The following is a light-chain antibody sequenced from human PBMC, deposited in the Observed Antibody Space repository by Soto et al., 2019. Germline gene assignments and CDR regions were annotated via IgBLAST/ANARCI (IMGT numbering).Light chain of an antibody. CDR1: SSDVGGYNY. V-gene: IGLV2-8*01. CDR3: SSYAGNNVV. CDR2: EVS. Sequence: QSALTQPPSASESPGQSVTISCTGTSSDVGGYNYVSWYQQHPGKAPKLMIYEVSKRPSGVPDRFSGSKSGNTASLTVSGLQAEDEADYYCSSYAGNNVVFGGGTKLTVL. J-gene: IGLJ2*01.